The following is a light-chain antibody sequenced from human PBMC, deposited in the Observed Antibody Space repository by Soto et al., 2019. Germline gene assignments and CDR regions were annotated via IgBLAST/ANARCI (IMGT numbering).Light chain of an antibody. Sequence: EIVLTQSPGTLSLSPVERATLCCRASQGVGYLAWYQQTPGQSPRLLLYGASNRATGVPDRFSGSGSGTDFTLTISRLEPEDFAVYYCQQHETLITCGQGTRREIK. CDR3: QQHETLIT. CDR1: QGVGY. V-gene: IGKV3-20*01. J-gene: IGKJ5*01. CDR2: GAS.